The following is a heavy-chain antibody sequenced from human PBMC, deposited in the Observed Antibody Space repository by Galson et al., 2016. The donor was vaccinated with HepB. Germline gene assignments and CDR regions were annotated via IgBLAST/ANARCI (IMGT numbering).Heavy chain of an antibody. V-gene: IGHV3-9*01. CDR2: ISWNSNSI. D-gene: IGHD3-3*01. CDR1: GFPLNQYA. J-gene: IGHJ6*04. CDR3: VKDRSGRYYYYGMDV. Sequence: LRLSCAASGFPLNQYAMHWVRQAPGKGLEWVSGISWNSNSIDYADSVKGRFTVSRDNAKNSLYLQMYSLRPEDTALYYCVKDRSGRYYYYGMDVWGKGTTVTVSS.